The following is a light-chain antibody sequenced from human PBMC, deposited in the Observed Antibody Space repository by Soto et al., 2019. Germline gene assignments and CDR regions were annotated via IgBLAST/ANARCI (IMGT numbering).Light chain of an antibody. CDR2: DAS. J-gene: IGKJ1*01. V-gene: IGKV3-20*01. CDR1: QSVSSH. Sequence: EIVLTQSPATLSVSPGGGATLSCRASQSVSSHLAWYQQKPGQGPRLLIYDASTRATGIPARFSGSGSGTDFTLTISRVEPEDFAVYCCQQYGRSPWTFGQGTKVDIK. CDR3: QQYGRSPWT.